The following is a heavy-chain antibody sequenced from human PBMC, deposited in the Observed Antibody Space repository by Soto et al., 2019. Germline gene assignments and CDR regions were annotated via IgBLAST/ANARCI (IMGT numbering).Heavy chain of an antibody. J-gene: IGHJ6*03. V-gene: IGHV4-59*08. CDR2: IYYSGST. Sequence: SETLSLTCTVSGGSISSYYWSWIRQPPGKGLEWIGYIYYSGSTNYNPSLKSRVTISVDTSKNQFSLKLSSVTAADTAVYYCARQSVSKASYYMDVWGKGTTVTVSS. CDR3: ARQSVSKASYYMDV. D-gene: IGHD2-8*01. CDR1: GGSISSYY.